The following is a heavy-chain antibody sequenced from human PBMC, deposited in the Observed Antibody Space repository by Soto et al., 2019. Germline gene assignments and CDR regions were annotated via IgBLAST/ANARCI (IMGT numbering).Heavy chain of an antibody. Sequence: QVQLVQSGAEVKKPGASVKVSCKASGYTFTGYYMHWVRQAPGQGLEWMGWINPNSGGTNYAQKLKGWVTMTRDTSISTAYRELSRLRSDDTAVYYCARGDANYYDYYYYGMDVWGQGTTVTVSS. V-gene: IGHV1-2*04. CDR2: INPNSGGT. J-gene: IGHJ6*02. CDR3: ARGDANYYDYYYYGMDV. D-gene: IGHD3-10*01. CDR1: GYTFTGYY.